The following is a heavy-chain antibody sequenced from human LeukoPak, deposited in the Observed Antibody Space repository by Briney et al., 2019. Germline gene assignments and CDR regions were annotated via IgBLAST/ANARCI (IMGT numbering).Heavy chain of an antibody. D-gene: IGHD6-13*01. V-gene: IGHV1-8*02. CDR3: ARYRGQLVPRYYFDY. CDR1: GGTFSSYA. J-gene: IGHJ4*02. CDR2: MNPNSGNT. Sequence: ASVKVSCKASGGTFSSYAINWVRQATGQGLEWMGWMNPNSGNTGYAQKFQGRVTMTRNTSISTAYMELSSLRSEDTAVYYCARYRGQLVPRYYFDYWGQGTLVTVSS.